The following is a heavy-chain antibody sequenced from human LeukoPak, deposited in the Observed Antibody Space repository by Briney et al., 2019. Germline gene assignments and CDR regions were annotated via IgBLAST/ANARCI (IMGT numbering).Heavy chain of an antibody. J-gene: IGHJ4*02. CDR1: GGSVSSGSHY. CDR3: ARTHIAAAELDY. Sequence: SETLSLTCTVSGGSVSSGSHYWSWIRQPPGKGLEWIGYIYYSGSTNYNPSLKSRVTISVDTSKNQFSLKLSSVTAADTAVYYCARTHIAAAELDYWGQGTLVTVSS. V-gene: IGHV4-61*01. D-gene: IGHD6-25*01. CDR2: IYYSGST.